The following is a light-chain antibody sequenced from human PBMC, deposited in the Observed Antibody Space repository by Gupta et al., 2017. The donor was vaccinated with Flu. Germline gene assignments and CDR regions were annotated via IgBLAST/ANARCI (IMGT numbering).Light chain of an antibody. CDR3: SSFTSSLTWV. CDR1: SSDVGRYNY. J-gene: IGLJ3*02. Sequence: QSALTQPHSVSGSPGHSITISCTGTSSDVGRYNYVSWFQQYPGKAPKLMIYEVSNWPSGVSNRFSGSKSGNTASLTISGLQAEDEADYYCSSFTSSLTWVFGGGTKLTVL. CDR2: EVS. V-gene: IGLV2-14*01.